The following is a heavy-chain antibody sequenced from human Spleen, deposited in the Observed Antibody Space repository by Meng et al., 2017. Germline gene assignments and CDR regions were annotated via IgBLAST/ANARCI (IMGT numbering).Heavy chain of an antibody. Sequence: ASVKVSCKASGYTFTGYYMHWVRQAPGQGLEWMGWINPNSGGTNYAQKFQGRVTMTRDTSISTAYMELSRLRSDDTAVYYCARSITSGHPGGVDPWGQGTLVTVSS. J-gene: IGHJ5*02. CDR1: GYTFTGYY. V-gene: IGHV1-2*02. CDR3: ARSITSGHPGGVDP. CDR2: INPNSGGT. D-gene: IGHD1-14*01.